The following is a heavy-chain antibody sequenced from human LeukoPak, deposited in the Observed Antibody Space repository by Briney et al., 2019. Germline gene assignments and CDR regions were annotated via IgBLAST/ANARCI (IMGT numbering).Heavy chain of an antibody. CDR3: ARDAMSDF. J-gene: IGHJ4*02. CDR1: GYTFIDYY. D-gene: IGHD2-2*01. CDR2: INPNSGDT. Sequence: GASVKVSCKASGYTFIDYYMHWVRQAPGQELEWIGWINPNSGDTMYVQKFQGRVTMTRDTSISTAYMDLNRLRSDDTAVYYCARDAMSDFWGQGTLVTVSS. V-gene: IGHV1-2*02.